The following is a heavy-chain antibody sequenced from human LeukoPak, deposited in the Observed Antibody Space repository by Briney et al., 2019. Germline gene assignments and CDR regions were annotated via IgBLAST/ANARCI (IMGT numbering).Heavy chain of an antibody. V-gene: IGHV4-59*01. CDR1: GVSINTYF. D-gene: IGHD1/OR15-1a*01. J-gene: IGHJ4*02. CDR2: VYYNGIT. CDR3: ASQLGGTTFH. Sequence: PSETLSLTCTVSGVSINTYFWSWIRQPPGKGLEWIGYVYYNGITNYNPSLQSRVSISLDTSKNQSSLRLNSVTAAETAVYYCASQLGGTTFHWGQGTLVTVSS.